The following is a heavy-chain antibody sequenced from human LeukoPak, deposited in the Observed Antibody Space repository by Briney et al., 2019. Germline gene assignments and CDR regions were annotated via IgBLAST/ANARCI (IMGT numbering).Heavy chain of an antibody. CDR2: INHSGST. CDR3: ARLTSGSSGFAYYYYMDV. Sequence: SETLSLTCAVYGGSFSGYYWSWIRQPPGKGLEWIGEINHSGSTNYNPSLKSRVTISVDTSKNQFSLKLSSVTAADTAVYYCARLTSGSSGFAYYYYMDVWGKGTTVTVSS. V-gene: IGHV4-34*01. D-gene: IGHD6-19*01. CDR1: GGSFSGYY. J-gene: IGHJ6*03.